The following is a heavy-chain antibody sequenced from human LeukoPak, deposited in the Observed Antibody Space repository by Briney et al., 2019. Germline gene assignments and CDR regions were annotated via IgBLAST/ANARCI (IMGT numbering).Heavy chain of an antibody. CDR2: INSDGSST. V-gene: IGHV3-74*01. CDR1: GFTFSSYW. D-gene: IGHD6-19*01. Sequence: GGSLRLSCAASGFTFSSYWMHWVRQAPGKGLVWVSRINSDGSSTSYADSVKGRFTISRDNAKNTLYLQMNSLRAEDTAVYYCARDERDYSSGRYRSYGYFDLWGRGTLVTVSS. CDR3: ARDERDYSSGRYRSYGYFDL. J-gene: IGHJ2*01.